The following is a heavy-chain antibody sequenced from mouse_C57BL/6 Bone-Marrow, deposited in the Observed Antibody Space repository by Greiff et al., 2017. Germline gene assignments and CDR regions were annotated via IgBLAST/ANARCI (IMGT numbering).Heavy chain of an antibody. Sequence: EVKLMESGGDLVKPGGSLKLSCAASGFTFSSYGMSWVRQTPDKRVEWVATISSGGSYTYYPDSVKGRFTISRDNAKNTLYLQMSSLQSEDTAMYYCARPFNWDVYFDYWGQGTTLTVSS. J-gene: IGHJ2*01. CDR2: ISSGGSYT. CDR1: GFTFSSYG. CDR3: ARPFNWDVYFDY. D-gene: IGHD4-1*01. V-gene: IGHV5-6*01.